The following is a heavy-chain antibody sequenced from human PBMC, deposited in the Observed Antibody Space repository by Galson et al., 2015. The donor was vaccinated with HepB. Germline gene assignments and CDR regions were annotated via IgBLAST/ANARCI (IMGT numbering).Heavy chain of an antibody. D-gene: IGHD2-15*01. CDR3: ARDPTPNCSGGSCYSGGFDY. J-gene: IGHJ4*02. CDR1: GGSISRYY. Sequence: TLSLTCTVSGGSISRYYWSWIRQPAGKGLEWIGRIYTSGSTNCNPSLKSRVTMSVDTSKNQFSLKLSSVTAADTAVYYCARDPTPNCSGGSCYSGGFDYWGQGTLVTVSS. V-gene: IGHV4-4*07. CDR2: IYTSGST.